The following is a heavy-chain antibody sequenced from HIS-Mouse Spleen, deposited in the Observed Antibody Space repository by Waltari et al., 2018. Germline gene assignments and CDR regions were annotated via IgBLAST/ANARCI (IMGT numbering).Heavy chain of an antibody. CDR1: GGSFSGYY. Sequence: YGGSFSGYYWSWIRQPPGKGLEWIGEINHSGSTNYNPSLKSRVTISVDTSKNQFSLKLSSVTAADTAVYYCARVNSSFDYWGQGTLVTVSS. J-gene: IGHJ4*02. D-gene: IGHD6-13*01. V-gene: IGHV4-34*01. CDR3: ARVNSSFDY. CDR2: INHSGST.